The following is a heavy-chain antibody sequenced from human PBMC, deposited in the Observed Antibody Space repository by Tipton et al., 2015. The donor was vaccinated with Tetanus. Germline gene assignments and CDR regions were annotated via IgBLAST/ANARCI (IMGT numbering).Heavy chain of an antibody. Sequence: LRLSCTVSGGSISDKKYYWGWIRQPPGKGLEWIASIYFEGSTYYSPSLKSRVTIAVDTSQNLFSRRLTSVTAADTAMYYCARHLYGYWFDPWGQGALVTVSS. J-gene: IGHJ5*02. CDR1: GGSISDKKYY. CDR3: ARHLYGYWFDP. V-gene: IGHV4-39*02. D-gene: IGHD3-10*01. CDR2: IYFEGST.